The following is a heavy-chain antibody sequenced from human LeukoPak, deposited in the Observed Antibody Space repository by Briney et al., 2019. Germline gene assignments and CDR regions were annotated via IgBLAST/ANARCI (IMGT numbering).Heavy chain of an antibody. Sequence: SGPTLVNPTQTLTLTCSFSGFSLSTSGMCVGWIRQPPEKALEWLALIYWDDDKRYSPSLRSRLTITKDTSKNQVVLTMTDMDPVDTATYYCTLKPTIASAPAYWGRGTLVSVSS. CDR3: TLKPTIASAPAY. CDR2: IYWDDDK. J-gene: IGHJ4*02. D-gene: IGHD4/OR15-4a*01. V-gene: IGHV2-5*02. CDR1: GFSLSTSGMC.